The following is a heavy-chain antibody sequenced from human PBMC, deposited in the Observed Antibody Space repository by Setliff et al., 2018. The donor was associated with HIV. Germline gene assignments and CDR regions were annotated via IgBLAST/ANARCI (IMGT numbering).Heavy chain of an antibody. J-gene: IGHJ4*02. Sequence: GGSLRLSCEASGFSFSDYFMTWIRQAPGKGLEWISYIGGRGTPVKIADSVKGRFTISRDNSKNTLYLQMSSLRAEDTAIYYCAKSGGRWSHFDSWGQGTLGTVSS. D-gene: IGHD1-26*01. CDR1: GFSFSDYF. CDR3: AKSGGRWSHFDS. CDR2: IGGRGTPV. V-gene: IGHV3-11*01.